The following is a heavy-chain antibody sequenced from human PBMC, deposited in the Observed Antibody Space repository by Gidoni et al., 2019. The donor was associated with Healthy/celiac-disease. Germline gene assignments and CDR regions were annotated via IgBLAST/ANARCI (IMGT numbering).Heavy chain of an antibody. J-gene: IGHJ3*02. Sequence: EVQLVESGGCLVQPGRSLRLSCAASGFTFDDYAMHWVRQAPGKGLEWVSGISWNSGSIGYADSVKGRFTISRDNAKNSLYLQMNSLRAEDTALYYCAKDRSGYGPFEHGAFDIWGQGTMVTVSS. CDR3: AKDRSGYGPFEHGAFDI. D-gene: IGHD5-12*01. V-gene: IGHV3-9*01. CDR2: ISWNSGSI. CDR1: GFTFDDYA.